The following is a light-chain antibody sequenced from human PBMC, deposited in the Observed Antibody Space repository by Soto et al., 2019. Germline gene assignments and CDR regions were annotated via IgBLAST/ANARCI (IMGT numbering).Light chain of an antibody. CDR2: DAS. J-gene: IGKJ1*01. V-gene: IGKV3-11*01. Sequence: EVVLTQSPATLSLSPGERAALSCRASQSLSSYFAWYQQTPGRAPRLLIYDASNRATGVPARFSGSGSGANFTLTISSLEPEDSAIYYCQQSSNWPWTFGQGTKVDIK. CDR1: QSLSSY. CDR3: QQSSNWPWT.